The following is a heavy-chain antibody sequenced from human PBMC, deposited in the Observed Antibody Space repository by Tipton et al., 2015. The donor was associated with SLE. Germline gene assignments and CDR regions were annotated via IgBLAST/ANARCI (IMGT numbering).Heavy chain of an antibody. CDR2: IYHSGST. V-gene: IGHV4-34*01. CDR3: ARPNSSGWYLFDY. J-gene: IGHJ4*02. CDR1: GGSFSGYY. D-gene: IGHD6-19*01. Sequence: TLSLTCAVYGGSFSGYYWSWIRQPPGKGLEWIGEIYHSGSTNYNPSLKSRVTISVDTSKNQFSLKLSSVTAADTAVYYCARPNSSGWYLFDYWGQGTLVTVSS.